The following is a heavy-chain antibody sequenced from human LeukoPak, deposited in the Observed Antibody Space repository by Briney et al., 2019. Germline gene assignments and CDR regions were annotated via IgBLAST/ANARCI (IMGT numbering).Heavy chain of an antibody. CDR2: INHSGST. J-gene: IGHJ6*03. V-gene: IGHV4-34*01. D-gene: IGHD1-1*01. Sequence: KPSETLSLTCAVYGGSFSGYYWSWIRQPPGKGLELIGEINHSGSTNYNPYLKSRVTISVDTSKNQFSLKLSSVTAADTAVYYCARLLWYSWNDGYNYYYMDVWRDGATVTVSS. CDR1: GGSFSGYY. CDR3: ARLLWYSWNDGYNYYYMDV.